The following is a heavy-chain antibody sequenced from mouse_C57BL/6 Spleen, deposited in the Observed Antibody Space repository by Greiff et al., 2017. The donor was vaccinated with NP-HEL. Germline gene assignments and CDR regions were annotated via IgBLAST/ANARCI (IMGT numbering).Heavy chain of an antibody. CDR3: ARFDYDMDY. J-gene: IGHJ4*01. CDR1: GFTFTDYY. Sequence: DVKLQESGGGLVQPGGSLSLSCAASGFTFTDYYMSWVRQPPGKALEWLGFIRNKANGYTTEYSASVKGRFTISRDNSQSILYLQMNALRAEDSATYYCARFDYDMDYWGQGTSVTVSS. V-gene: IGHV7-3*01. D-gene: IGHD2-4*01. CDR2: IRNKANGYTT.